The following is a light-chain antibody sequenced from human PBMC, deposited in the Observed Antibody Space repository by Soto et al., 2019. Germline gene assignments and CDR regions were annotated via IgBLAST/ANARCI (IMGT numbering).Light chain of an antibody. CDR3: SSYTSSNTVV. J-gene: IGLJ2*01. CDR1: SSDVGGYNY. Sequence: QSALTQPASVSGSPGQSITISCTGNSSDVGGYNYVSWYQQHPGKAPKFMIYDVSNRPSGVSNRFSGSKSGNTASLTISGLQAEEEADYYCSSYTSSNTVVFGGGTKVTVL. V-gene: IGLV2-14*03. CDR2: DVS.